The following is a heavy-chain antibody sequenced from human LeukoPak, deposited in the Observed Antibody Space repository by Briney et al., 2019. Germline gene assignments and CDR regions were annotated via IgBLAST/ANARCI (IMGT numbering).Heavy chain of an antibody. CDR3: ARRHDGEFDY. CDR2: LYYSGST. Sequence: SETLSLTCTVSGSSISSSSYHCGWIRQPPGKGLEWIGNLYYSGSTYYNPSLKSRVTISVDTSKNQFSLKLSSVTAADTAVYYCARRHDGEFDYWGQRTLVTVSS. CDR1: GSSISSSSYH. D-gene: IGHD3-10*01. V-gene: IGHV4-39*01. J-gene: IGHJ4*02.